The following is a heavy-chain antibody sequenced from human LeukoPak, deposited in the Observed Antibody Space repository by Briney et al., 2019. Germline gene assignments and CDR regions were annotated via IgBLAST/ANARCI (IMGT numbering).Heavy chain of an antibody. CDR3: AKVRYSGYVVLAH. V-gene: IGHV3-23*01. Sequence: PGGSLRLSCAASGFTFSFYAMNWVRQAPGKGLEWVSGISDSGGNTYYADSVKGRFTVPRDNSKNTLYLQMNSLRAEDTAVYYCAKVRYSGYVVLAHWGQGTLVTVSS. CDR1: GFTFSFYA. D-gene: IGHD5-12*01. J-gene: IGHJ4*02. CDR2: ISDSGGNT.